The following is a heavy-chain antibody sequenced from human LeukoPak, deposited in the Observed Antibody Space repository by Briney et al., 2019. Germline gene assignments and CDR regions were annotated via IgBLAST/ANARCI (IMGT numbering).Heavy chain of an antibody. CDR1: GFTFSDYI. J-gene: IGHJ3*02. CDR3: SRDGGEGGNSAFDI. CDR2: IRRGANSYTT. V-gene: IGHV3-72*01. D-gene: IGHD3-16*01. Sequence: GGSLRLSCAASGFTFSDYILDWVRQAPGKGLEWVGRIRRGANSYTTEYAASVKGRFTIARDDSKNSLYLHMNSLKTEDTAVYHCSRDGGEGGNSAFDIWGQGTMVTVSS.